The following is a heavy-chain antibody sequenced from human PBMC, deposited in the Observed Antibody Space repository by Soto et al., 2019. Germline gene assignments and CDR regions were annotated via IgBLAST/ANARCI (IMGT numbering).Heavy chain of an antibody. V-gene: IGHV1-18*01. CDR1: GYTFTSYG. CDR2: INGNNGNT. CDR3: ALDTHYYDRSGLDY. J-gene: IGHJ4*02. Sequence: ASVKVSCKASGYTFTSYGISWVRQAPGQGLEWMGWINGNNGNTKYAEKVQGRVTMTTDTSTSTAYMELSSLRSEDTAVYYCALDTHYYDRSGLDYWGQGSLVPVSS. D-gene: IGHD3-22*01.